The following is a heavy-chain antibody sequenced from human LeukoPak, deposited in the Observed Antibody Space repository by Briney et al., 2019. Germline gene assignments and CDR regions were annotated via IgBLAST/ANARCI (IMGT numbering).Heavy chain of an antibody. CDR2: ITWTGGTI. V-gene: IGHV3-9*01. CDR3: TRDRRRNGSSYYIDF. D-gene: IGHD2-15*01. Sequence: SLRLSCAASGFTFAVYVIDWVRQVPGKGLEWVSGITWTGGTIGYADSVKGRFFAPRDHAKTSAYRQWNGLRPDDTALNYCTRDRRRNGSSYYIDFWGRGSLVTVSS. CDR1: GFTFAVYV. J-gene: IGHJ4*02.